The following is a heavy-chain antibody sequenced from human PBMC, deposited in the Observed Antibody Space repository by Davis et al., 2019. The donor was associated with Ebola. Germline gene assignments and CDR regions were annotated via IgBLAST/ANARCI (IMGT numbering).Heavy chain of an antibody. CDR2: IIPILGIA. J-gene: IGHJ3*02. CDR1: GGTFSSYA. V-gene: IGHV1-69*04. CDR3: ARDPHVDAFDI. Sequence: SVKVSCKASGGTFSSYAISWVRQAPGQGLEWMGRIIPILGIANYAQKFQGRVTITADKSTSTAYMELSSLRSDDTAVYYCARDPHVDAFDIWGQGTMVTVSS.